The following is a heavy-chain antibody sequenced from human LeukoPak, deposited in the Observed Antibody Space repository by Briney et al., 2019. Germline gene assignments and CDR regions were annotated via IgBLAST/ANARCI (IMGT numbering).Heavy chain of an antibody. Sequence: SETLSLTCSVSGGSISSSAYHWGWIRQPPGKGLEWVGSIYYSGSTYYNPSLKSRVTISVDTSKNQFSLKLSSVTAADTAVYYCARARDSSGYLYYWGQGTLVTVSS. V-gene: IGHV4-39*07. CDR1: GGSISSSAYH. CDR3: ARARDSSGYLYY. J-gene: IGHJ4*02. D-gene: IGHD3-22*01. CDR2: IYYSGST.